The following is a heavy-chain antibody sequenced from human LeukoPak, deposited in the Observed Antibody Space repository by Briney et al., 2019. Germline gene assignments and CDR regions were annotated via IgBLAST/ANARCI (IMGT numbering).Heavy chain of an antibody. Sequence: ASVKVSCKASGYTFTNYYMHWVRQAPGQGLEWMGWIDPKSGGTNYAQKFQGRVTVTRDTSISTAYMELNRLRSDDTAVYYCVPSNSFEYYFDYWGQGTLVTVSS. CDR3: VPSNSFEYYFDY. CDR1: GYTFTNYY. CDR2: IDPKSGGT. V-gene: IGHV1-2*02. D-gene: IGHD3-16*01. J-gene: IGHJ4*02.